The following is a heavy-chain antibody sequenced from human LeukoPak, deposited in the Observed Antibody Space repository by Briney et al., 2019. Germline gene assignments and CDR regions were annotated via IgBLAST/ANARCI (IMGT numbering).Heavy chain of an antibody. CDR2: IYSTGST. J-gene: IGHJ4*02. Sequence: PSETLSLTCTVSGGSISSYYWSWIRQPAGKGLEWIGRIYSTGSTNYNPSLKSRVTMSVDTSKNQFSLRLRSVTASDTAVYYCARQIASAGTAGFDFWGQGALVTVSS. CDR3: ARQIASAGTAGFDF. V-gene: IGHV4-4*07. D-gene: IGHD6-13*01. CDR1: GGSISSYY.